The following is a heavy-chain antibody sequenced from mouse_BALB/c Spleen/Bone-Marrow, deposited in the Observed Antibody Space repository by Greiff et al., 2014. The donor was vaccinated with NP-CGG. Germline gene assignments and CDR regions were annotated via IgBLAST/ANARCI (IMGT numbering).Heavy chain of an antibody. CDR2: IDPANGNT. Sequence: EVQLQQSGAELVKPGASVKLSCTASGFNIKDTYMHWVKQRPEQGLEWIGRIDPANGNTKYDPKFQGKATITADTSSNTAYLQLGSLTSEDTAVYYCAIYYYGSGGFAYWGQGTLVTVSA. CDR1: GFNIKDTY. J-gene: IGHJ3*01. D-gene: IGHD1-1*01. V-gene: IGHV14-3*02. CDR3: AIYYYGSGGFAY.